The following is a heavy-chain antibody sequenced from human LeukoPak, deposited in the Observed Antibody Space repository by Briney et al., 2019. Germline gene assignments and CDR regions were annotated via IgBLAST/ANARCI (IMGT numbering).Heavy chain of an antibody. CDR2: MNPNSGNT. CDR1: GYTFTSYD. Sequence: GASVKVSCKASGYTFTSYDINWVRQATGQGLEWMGWMNPNSGNTGYAQKFQGRVTMTRNTSISTAYMELSTLGSEDTAVYYCARGLSSGWYSDYWGQGTLVTVSS. CDR3: ARGLSSGWYSDY. D-gene: IGHD6-19*01. J-gene: IGHJ4*02. V-gene: IGHV1-8*01.